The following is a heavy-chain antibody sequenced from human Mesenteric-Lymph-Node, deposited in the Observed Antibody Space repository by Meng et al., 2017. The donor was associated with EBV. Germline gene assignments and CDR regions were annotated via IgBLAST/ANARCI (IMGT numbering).Heavy chain of an antibody. CDR1: GFTFTDYT. Sequence: DVHVVESGGGLVKPGGSLRLSCAASGFTFTDYTMHWVRQAPGRGLEWVSGISGSGGTTYYADSVKGRFSIFRDNSGNTVSLQMNSLRVEDTAVYYCSNLPYDYWGQGTLVTVSS. J-gene: IGHJ4*02. CDR3: SNLPYDY. D-gene: IGHD3-3*01. V-gene: IGHV3-23*04. CDR2: ISGSGGTT.